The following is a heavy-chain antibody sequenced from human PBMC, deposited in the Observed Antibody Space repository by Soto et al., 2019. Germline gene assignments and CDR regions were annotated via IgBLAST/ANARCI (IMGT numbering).Heavy chain of an antibody. Sequence: EMQLLESGGGLVQPEGSLRLSCVVSGFSFSTYGVTWVRQAPGKGLEWVCGVSGGSGVTHYTDSVKGRFTISGDDSKNTVYLQMHSLRGEDTAVYYCTRWNGYGDLWGQGTLVTVSS. CDR1: GFSFSTYG. CDR3: TRWNGYGDL. V-gene: IGHV3-23*01. CDR2: VSGGSGVT. J-gene: IGHJ5*02. D-gene: IGHD1-1*01.